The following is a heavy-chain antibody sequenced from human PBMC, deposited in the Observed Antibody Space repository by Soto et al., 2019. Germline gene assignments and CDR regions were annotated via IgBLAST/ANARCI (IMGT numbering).Heavy chain of an antibody. J-gene: IGHJ4*02. Sequence: SETLSLTCTVSGGSISSGDYYWSWIRQPPGKGLEWIGYIYYSGSTYYNPSLKSRVTISVDTSKNQFSLKLSSVTAADTAVYYCAREPRYYYDSSGFDYWGQGTLVTVSS. CDR1: GGSISSGDYY. D-gene: IGHD3-22*01. CDR2: IYYSGST. CDR3: AREPRYYYDSSGFDY. V-gene: IGHV4-30-4*01.